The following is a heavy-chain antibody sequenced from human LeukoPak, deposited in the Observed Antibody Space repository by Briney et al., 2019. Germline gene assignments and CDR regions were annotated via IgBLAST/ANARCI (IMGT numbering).Heavy chain of an antibody. D-gene: IGHD1-26*01. V-gene: IGHV3-30-3*01. CDR1: GFTFSSYA. CDR2: ISYDGSNK. J-gene: IGHJ4*02. Sequence: GGSLRLSCAASGFTFSSYAMHWVRQAPGKGLEWVAVISYDGSNKYYADSVKGRFTISRDNSKNTLYLQMNSLRAEDTAVYYCARDRSIGGATGEFAYWGRGPRVT. CDR3: ARDRSIGGATGEFAY.